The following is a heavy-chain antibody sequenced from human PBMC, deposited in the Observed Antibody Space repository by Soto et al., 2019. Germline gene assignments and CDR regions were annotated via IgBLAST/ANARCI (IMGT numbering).Heavy chain of an antibody. CDR1: GFTFSSYA. CDR2: ISYDGSNK. D-gene: IGHD5-18*01. Sequence: GGSLRLSCAASGFTFSSYAMHWVRQAPGKGLEWVAVISYDGSNKYYVDSVKGRFTISRDNSKNTLYLQMNSLRAEDTAVYYCARVGTWIQLWLESYYYGMDVWGQGTTVTVSS. CDR3: ARVGTWIQLWLESYYYGMDV. V-gene: IGHV3-30*04. J-gene: IGHJ6*02.